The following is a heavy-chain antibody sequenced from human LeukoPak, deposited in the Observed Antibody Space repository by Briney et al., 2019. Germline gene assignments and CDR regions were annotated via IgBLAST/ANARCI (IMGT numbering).Heavy chain of an antibody. CDR1: GFTFSSYA. V-gene: IGHV3-30-3*01. CDR2: ISYDGSNK. J-gene: IGHJ4*02. D-gene: IGHD6-13*01. CDR3: ARDRGLAAAPDY. Sequence: GGSLRLSCAASGFTFSSYAMHWVRQAPGKGLEWVAVISYDGSNKYYADSAKGRFTISRDNSKNTLYLQMNSLRAEDTAVYYCARDRGLAAAPDYWGQGTLVTVSS.